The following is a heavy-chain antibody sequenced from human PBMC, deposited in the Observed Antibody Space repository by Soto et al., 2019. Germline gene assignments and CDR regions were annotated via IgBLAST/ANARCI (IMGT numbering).Heavy chain of an antibody. J-gene: IGHJ4*02. CDR2: IYSGGST. D-gene: IGHD5-12*01. Sequence: EVQLVESGGGLVQPGGSLRLSCAASGFTVSSNYMSWVRQAPGKGLEWVSVIYSGGSTYYADSVKGRFTISRDNSKNTLYRQMNSLRAGDTAVYYCARAPRGGYNYDYWGQGTLVTVSS. V-gene: IGHV3-66*01. CDR3: ARAPRGGYNYDY. CDR1: GFTVSSNY.